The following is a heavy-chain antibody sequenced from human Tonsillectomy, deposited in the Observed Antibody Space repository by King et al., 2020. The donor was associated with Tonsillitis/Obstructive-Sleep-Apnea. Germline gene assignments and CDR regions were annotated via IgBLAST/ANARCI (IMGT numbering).Heavy chain of an antibody. J-gene: IGHJ3*01. D-gene: IGHD6-6*01. Sequence: VQLVESGGGLVQPGRSLRLSCAASGFTFDDYAMHWVRRAPGKGLEWVSGISWNSGTTGYAESVKGRFTISRDNARYFLYLQMNILRPEDTALYYCAKGMGYSRSSTHAVADDDCDVWGPGTIVTVSS. CDR3: AKGMGYSRSSTHAVADDDCDV. V-gene: IGHV3-9*01. CDR2: ISWNSGTT. CDR1: GFTFDDYA.